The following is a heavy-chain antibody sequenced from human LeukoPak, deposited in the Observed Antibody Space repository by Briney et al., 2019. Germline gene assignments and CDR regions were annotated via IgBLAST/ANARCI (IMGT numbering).Heavy chain of an antibody. Sequence: GGSLRLSCAASGFTFSNYYMYWVRQAPGKGLEWVSSLSSSGTYTHYTDSVRGRFTISRDNANNSLYLQMNSLRAEDTAVYHCANHDYVWGSFRSWGQGTLVIVSS. D-gene: IGHD3-16*02. V-gene: IGHV3-21*06. CDR2: LSSSGTYT. J-gene: IGHJ5*02. CDR3: ANHDYVWGSFRS. CDR1: GFTFSNYY.